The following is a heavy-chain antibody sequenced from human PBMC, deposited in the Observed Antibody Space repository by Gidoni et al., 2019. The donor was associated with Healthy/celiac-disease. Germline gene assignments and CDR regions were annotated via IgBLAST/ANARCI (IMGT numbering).Heavy chain of an antibody. D-gene: IGHD3-3*01. J-gene: IGHJ3*02. Sequence: AGFTFSSYSMNWVRQAPGKGLEWVSSISSSSSYIYYADSVKGRFTISRDNAKNSLYLQMNSLRAEDTAVYYCARDEERTYYDFWSGYPSRNDAFDIWGQGTMVTVSS. CDR2: ISSSSSYI. V-gene: IGHV3-21*01. CDR3: ARDEERTYYDFWSGYPSRNDAFDI. CDR1: GFTFSSYS.